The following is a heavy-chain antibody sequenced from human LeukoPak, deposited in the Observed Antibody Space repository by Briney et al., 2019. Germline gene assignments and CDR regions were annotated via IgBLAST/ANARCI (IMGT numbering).Heavy chain of an antibody. CDR1: GFTFSSYE. CDR2: ISSGGSTI. V-gene: IGHV3-48*03. J-gene: IGHJ4*02. Sequence: GGSLRLSCAASGFTFSSYEMNWVRQATGKGLEWVSYISSGGSTIYYADSVKGRFTISRDNAKNSLYLQMNSLRAEDTAVYYCARVRDGSQDYWGQGTLVIVSS. D-gene: IGHD5-24*01. CDR3: ARVRDGSQDY.